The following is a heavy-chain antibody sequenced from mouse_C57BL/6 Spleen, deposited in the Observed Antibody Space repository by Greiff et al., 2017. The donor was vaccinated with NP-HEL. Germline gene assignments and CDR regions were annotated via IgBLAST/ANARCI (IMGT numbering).Heavy chain of an antibody. CDR1: GYSFTSYY. CDR3: ARFPHSNAWYFDV. V-gene: IGHV1-66*01. D-gene: IGHD2-5*01. J-gene: IGHJ1*03. Sequence: QVQLQQSGPELVKPGASVKISCKASGYSFTSYYIHWVKQRPGQGLEWIGWIYPGSGNTKYNEKFKGKATLTADTSSSTAYMQLSILTSEDAAVYYCARFPHSNAWYFDVWGTGTTVTVSS. CDR2: IYPGSGNT.